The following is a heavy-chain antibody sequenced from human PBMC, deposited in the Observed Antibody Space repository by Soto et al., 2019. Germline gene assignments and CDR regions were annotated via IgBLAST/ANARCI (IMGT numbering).Heavy chain of an antibody. V-gene: IGHV4-59*01. CDR1: GSLSTFY. CDR2: IYYMGRT. Sequence: SGTPSLTCPVGSLSTFYWELIPQPPGKGLEWIGYIYYMGRTNYNSSLKSRVTISIDTSNNQFSLKLSSVTAADTAIYYCARDAVGATHFDYWGQGAPVTVSS. J-gene: IGHJ4*02. CDR3: ARDAVGATHFDY. D-gene: IGHD1-26*01.